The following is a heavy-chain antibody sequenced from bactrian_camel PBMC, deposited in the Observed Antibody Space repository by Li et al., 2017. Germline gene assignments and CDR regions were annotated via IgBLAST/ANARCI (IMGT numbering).Heavy chain of an antibody. D-gene: IGHD2*01. CDR1: GFTFDDSD. V-gene: IGHV3S63*01. CDR2: ISNNGST. CDR3: AARRWQCTVVPSDFDY. J-gene: IGHJ6*01. Sequence: HVQLVESGGGSVQAGGSLRLSCTASGFTFDDSDMGWHRQAPGKECELISTISNNGSTYYADSVKGRFTISQDNAKKTVTLQMNQLQPNDTAMYYCAARRWQCTVVPSDFDYWGQGTQVTVS.